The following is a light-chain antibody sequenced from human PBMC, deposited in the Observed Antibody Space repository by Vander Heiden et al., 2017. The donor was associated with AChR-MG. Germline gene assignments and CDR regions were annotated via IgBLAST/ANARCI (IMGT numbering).Light chain of an antibody. J-gene: IGLJ1*01. Sequence: QSVLTQPPSASGTPGQRVTISCSGSSSNIGSNTVNWYQQLPGTAPKLLIYSNNQRPSGVHDRFSGSKSGTSASLAISGLQSEDEADYYCAAWDDSLNVYVFGTGTKVTVL. CDR1: SSNIGSNT. CDR3: AAWDDSLNVYV. CDR2: SNN. V-gene: IGLV1-44*01.